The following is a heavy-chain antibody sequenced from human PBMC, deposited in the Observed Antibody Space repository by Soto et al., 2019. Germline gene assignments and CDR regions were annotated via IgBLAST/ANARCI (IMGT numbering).Heavy chain of an antibody. Sequence: VGSLRLSCAASGFTFSSYGMHWVRQAPGKGLEWVAVISYDGSNKYYADSVKGRFTISRDNSKNTLYLQMNSLRAEDTAVYYCAKRGYGRYNWFDPWGQGTLVTVSS. CDR1: GFTFSSYG. D-gene: IGHD5-18*01. CDR2: ISYDGSNK. V-gene: IGHV3-30*18. CDR3: AKRGYGRYNWFDP. J-gene: IGHJ5*02.